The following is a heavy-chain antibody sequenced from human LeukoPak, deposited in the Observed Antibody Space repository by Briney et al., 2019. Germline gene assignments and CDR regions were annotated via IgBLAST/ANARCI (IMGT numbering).Heavy chain of an antibody. J-gene: IGHJ4*02. D-gene: IGHD2-15*01. CDR2: INPNSGGT. CDR3: ARVRRSGGSCLGY. Sequence: ASVKVSCKASGYTFTGYYMHWVRQAPGQGLEWMGWINPNSGGTNYAQKFQGRVTMTRDTSISTAYMELSRLRSDDTAVHYCARVRRSGGSCLGYWGQGTLVPVSS. CDR1: GYTFTGYY. V-gene: IGHV1-2*02.